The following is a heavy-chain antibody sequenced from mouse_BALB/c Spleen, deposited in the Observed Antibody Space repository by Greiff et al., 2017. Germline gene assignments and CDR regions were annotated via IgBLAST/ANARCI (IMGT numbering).Heavy chain of an antibody. V-gene: IGHV3-2*02. CDR3: ARAPITTVVATGFDY. CDR2: ISYSGST. J-gene: IGHJ2*01. Sequence: VQLVESGPGLVKPSQSLSLTCTVTGYSITSDYAWNWIRQFPGNKLEWMGYISYSGSTSYNPSLKSRISITRDTSKNQFFLQLNSVTTEDTATYYCARAPITTVVATGFDYWGQGTTLTVSS. CDR1: GYSITSDYA. D-gene: IGHD1-1*01.